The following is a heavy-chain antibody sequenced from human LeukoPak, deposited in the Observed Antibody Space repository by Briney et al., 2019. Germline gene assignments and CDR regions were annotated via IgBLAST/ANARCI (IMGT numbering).Heavy chain of an antibody. Sequence: PGGSLRLSCVYSGFDFGDYDMNWVRQVPGKGLEWVSGINTNGTRASYADSVKGRFTISRDNAKHSLDLRRKSLRTEDTALYYCARARYDSSGFCLGFDYWGQGTLVTVSS. CDR3: ARARYDSSGFCLGFDY. V-gene: IGHV3-20*04. CDR1: GFDFGDYD. D-gene: IGHD3-22*01. CDR2: INTNGTRA. J-gene: IGHJ4*02.